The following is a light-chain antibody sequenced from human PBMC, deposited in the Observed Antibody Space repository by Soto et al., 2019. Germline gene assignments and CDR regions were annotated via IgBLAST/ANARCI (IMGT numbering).Light chain of an antibody. J-gene: IGLJ2*01. Sequence: QSVLTQPPSVSAAPGQKVTISCSGSSSNIGNNYVSWYQHLPGTAPKLLIYDNNKRPSGIPDRFSGSKSGTSATLGITGLQTGDEADYYCGTWDSSPSVGVLFGGGTKVTVL. CDR2: DNN. V-gene: IGLV1-51*01. CDR3: GTWDSSPSVGVL. CDR1: SSNIGNNY.